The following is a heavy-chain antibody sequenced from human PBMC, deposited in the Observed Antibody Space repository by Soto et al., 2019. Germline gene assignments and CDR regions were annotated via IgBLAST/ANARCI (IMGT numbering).Heavy chain of an antibody. J-gene: IGHJ6*02. V-gene: IGHV3-15*07. CDR3: TTPPAIAAAGSYYYYYGMDV. Sequence: GGSLRLSCAASGFTFSNAWMNWVRQAPGKGLEWVGRIKSKTDGGTTDYAAPVKGRFTISRDDSKNTLYLQMNSLKTEDTAVYYCTTPPAIAAAGSYYYYYGMDVWGQGTTVTVSS. CDR2: IKSKTDGGTT. D-gene: IGHD6-13*01. CDR1: GFTFSNAW.